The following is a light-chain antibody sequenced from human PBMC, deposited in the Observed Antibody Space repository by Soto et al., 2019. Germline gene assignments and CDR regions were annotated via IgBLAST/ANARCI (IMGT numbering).Light chain of an antibody. CDR2: QDS. CDR3: QAWYSSTYVV. Sequence: SYELTQPPSVSVSPGQTASITCSGEKLGDKYACWYQQKPGQSPVLVIYQDSKRPSGIPERFSGSNSGNTATLTISGTQAIDEADYYCQAWYSSTYVVFGGGTKLTVL. V-gene: IGLV3-1*01. J-gene: IGLJ2*01. CDR1: KLGDKY.